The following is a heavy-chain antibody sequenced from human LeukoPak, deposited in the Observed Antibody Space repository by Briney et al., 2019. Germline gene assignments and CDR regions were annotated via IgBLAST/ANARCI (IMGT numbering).Heavy chain of an antibody. J-gene: IGHJ6*02. D-gene: IGHD5-18*01. Sequence: GGSLRLSCVASGFTFIDYYMNWIRQAPGKGLEWVSYITTSGSTIYYIDSVKGRFTISRDNAKNSLYLQMNSLRAEDTAVYYCARSNSYGYVRTMDVWGQGTTVTVSS. CDR1: GFTFIDYY. CDR3: ARSNSYGYVRTMDV. V-gene: IGHV3-11*01. CDR2: ITTSGSTI.